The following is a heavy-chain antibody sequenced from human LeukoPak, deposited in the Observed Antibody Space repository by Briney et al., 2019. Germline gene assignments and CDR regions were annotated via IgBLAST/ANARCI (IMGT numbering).Heavy chain of an antibody. CDR2: INPNSGGT. CDR1: GYTFTGYY. Sequence: ASVKVSCKASGYTFTGYYMHWVRQAPGQGLEWMGWINPNSGGTNYAQKFQGRVTMTRDTSISTAYMELSSLRSEDTAVYYCAGTTEERYYYYYMDVWGKGTTVTVSS. D-gene: IGHD4-17*01. V-gene: IGHV1-2*02. CDR3: AGTTEERYYYYYMDV. J-gene: IGHJ6*03.